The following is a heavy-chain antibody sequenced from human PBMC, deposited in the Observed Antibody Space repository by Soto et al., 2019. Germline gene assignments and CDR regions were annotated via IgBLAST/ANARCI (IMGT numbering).Heavy chain of an antibody. CDR1: GFTFSSYA. D-gene: IGHD5-18*01. Sequence: PGGSLRLSCAASGFTFSSYAMHWVRQAPGKGLEYVSAISSNGGSTYYANSVKGRFTISRDNSKNTLYLQMGSLRAEDMAVYYCARGRGYSYGPRRSRYFDYWGQGT. CDR3: ARGRGYSYGPRRSRYFDY. CDR2: ISSNGGST. J-gene: IGHJ4*02. V-gene: IGHV3-64*01.